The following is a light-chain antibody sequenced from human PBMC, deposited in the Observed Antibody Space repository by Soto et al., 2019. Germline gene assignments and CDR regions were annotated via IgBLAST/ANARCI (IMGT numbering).Light chain of an antibody. Sequence: DIQLTQSPSFLSASVGDRVTITCRASQGISSYLVWFQQKPGKAPTLLIYAASTLQSGVPSRFSGSRSGTEYTLTISSLQPEDFATYYCQQLNSFPLTFGGGTKVEIK. CDR3: QQLNSFPLT. CDR1: QGISSY. V-gene: IGKV1-9*01. CDR2: AAS. J-gene: IGKJ4*01.